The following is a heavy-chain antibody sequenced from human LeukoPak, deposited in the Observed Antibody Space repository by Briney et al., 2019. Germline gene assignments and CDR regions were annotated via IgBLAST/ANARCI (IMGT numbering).Heavy chain of an antibody. D-gene: IGHD4-17*01. J-gene: IGHJ6*02. CDR3: ARVLVMTTDGMDV. CDR2: ISSSSSYI. CDR1: GFTFSSYS. V-gene: IGHV3-21*01. Sequence: PGGSLRLSCAASGFTFSSYSMNWVRQAPGKGLEWVSSISSSSSYIYYADSVKGRFTISRDNAKNSLYLQMNSLRAEDTAVYYCARVLVMTTDGMDVWGQGTTVTVSS.